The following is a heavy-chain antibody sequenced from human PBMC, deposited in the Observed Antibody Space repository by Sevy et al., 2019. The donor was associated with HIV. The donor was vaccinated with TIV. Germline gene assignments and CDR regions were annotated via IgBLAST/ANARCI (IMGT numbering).Heavy chain of an antibody. CDR1: GFTFSDYY. CDR3: ARDYILNGYYKPENYYYYYGIDV. J-gene: IGHJ6*02. D-gene: IGHD3-9*01. V-gene: IGHV3-11*06. Sequence: GGSLRLSCAASGFTFSDYYMSWIRQAPGKGLEWASYISSSSSYTNYADSVKGRFTISRDKAKNSLYLQMNSLRAEDTDVYYCARDYILNGYYKPENYYYYYGIDVWGQGTTVTVSS. CDR2: ISSSSSYT.